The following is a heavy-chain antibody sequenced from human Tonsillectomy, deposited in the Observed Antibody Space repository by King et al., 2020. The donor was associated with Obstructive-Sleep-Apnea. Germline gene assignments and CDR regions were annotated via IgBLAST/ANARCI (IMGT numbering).Heavy chain of an antibody. V-gene: IGHV4-34*01. CDR1: GGSFSDYY. Sequence: VQLQQWGAGLLKPSETLSLSCAVYGGSFSDYYWSWIRQPPGKGLVWIGELNHSGRTNYNASLKSRVTISVDMSKNQFSLKLTSVTAADTAVYYCARGSGAADVNWFDPWGQGALVTVSS. D-gene: IGHD6-13*01. J-gene: IGHJ5*02. CDR2: LNHSGRT. CDR3: ARGSGAADVNWFDP.